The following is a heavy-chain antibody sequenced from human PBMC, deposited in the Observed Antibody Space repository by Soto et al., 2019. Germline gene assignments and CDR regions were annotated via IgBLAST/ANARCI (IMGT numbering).Heavy chain of an antibody. V-gene: IGHV1-18*01. Sequence: ASVKVSCKASGYTFTSYGSSWVRQAPGQGLEWMGWISAYNGNTNDAPKFQDRVTMTSDTSTSTVYMELRSLRSDDTAVYYCARAGAAPYYYYGMDVWGQGTRVTVSS. D-gene: IGHD2-15*01. J-gene: IGHJ6*02. CDR1: GYTFTSYG. CDR2: ISAYNGNT. CDR3: ARAGAAPYYYYGMDV.